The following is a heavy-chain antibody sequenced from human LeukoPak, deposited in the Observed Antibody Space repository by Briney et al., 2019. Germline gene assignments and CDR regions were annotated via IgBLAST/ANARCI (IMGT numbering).Heavy chain of an antibody. CDR3: ARAVAGVYYYYYMDV. D-gene: IGHD6-19*01. V-gene: IGHV3-7*04. J-gene: IGHJ6*03. Sequence: QPGGSLRLSCAASGFTFSSYWMSWVRQAPGKGLEWVANIKQDGSEKYYVDSVKGRFTTSRDNAKNSLYLQMNSLRAEDTAVYYCARAVAGVYYYYYMDVWGKGTTVTVS. CDR2: IKQDGSEK. CDR1: GFTFSSYW.